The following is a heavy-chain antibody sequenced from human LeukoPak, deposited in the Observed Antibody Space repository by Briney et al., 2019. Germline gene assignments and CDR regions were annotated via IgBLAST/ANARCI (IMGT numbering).Heavy chain of an antibody. D-gene: IGHD2-15*01. CDR3: ARNPSGGYYYFDY. CDR2: IYHSGST. CDR1: GSSISSAYY. J-gene: IGHJ4*02. Sequence: SETLSLTCTVSGSSISSAYYRGWIRQPPGKGLEWIGSIYHSGSTYYSPSLKSRVTISVDTSKNQFSLKLSSVTTADTAMYYCARNPSGGYYYFDYWGQGTLVTVSS. V-gene: IGHV4-38-2*02.